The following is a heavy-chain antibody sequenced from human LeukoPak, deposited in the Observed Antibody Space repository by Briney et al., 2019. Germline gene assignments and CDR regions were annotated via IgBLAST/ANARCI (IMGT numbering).Heavy chain of an antibody. Sequence: GGSLRLSCAASGFTFDDYGMSWVRQAPGKGLEWVSGINWNGGSTGYADSVKGRFTISRDNDKNSLYLQMNSLRAEDTALYYCARVEYYYDSSGYFDYWGQGTLATVSS. CDR2: INWNGGST. V-gene: IGHV3-20*04. CDR1: GFTFDDYG. D-gene: IGHD3-22*01. CDR3: ARVEYYYDSSGYFDY. J-gene: IGHJ4*02.